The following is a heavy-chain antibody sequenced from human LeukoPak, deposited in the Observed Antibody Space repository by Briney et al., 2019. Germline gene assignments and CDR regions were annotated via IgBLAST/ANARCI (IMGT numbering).Heavy chain of an antibody. V-gene: IGHV3-23*01. J-gene: IGHJ4*02. CDR3: AKDRGEGTYYYDSSGDY. Sequence: PGGSLRFSCTASGFTFSSYAMSWVRQAPGKGLEWVSGISGNSGSTYYADSVKGRFTISRDNSKNTLYLQMNSLTAEDTAVYYCAKDRGEGTYYYDSSGDYWGQGTLVTVSS. CDR1: GFTFSSYA. CDR2: ISGNSGST. D-gene: IGHD3-22*01.